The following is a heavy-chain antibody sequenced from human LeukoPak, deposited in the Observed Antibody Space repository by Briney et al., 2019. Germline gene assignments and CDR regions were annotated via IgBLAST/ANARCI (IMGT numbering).Heavy chain of an antibody. CDR3: ARSQVVKGVGDY. CDR2: INPNSGGT. D-gene: IGHD3-22*01. V-gene: IGHV1-2*02. J-gene: IGHJ4*02. Sequence: ASVKVSSKASGYTFTGYYIHWVRQAPGQGLEWMGWINPNSGGTNYAQKLQGRVTMTRDTSISTAYMELSRLRSDDTAVYYCARSQVVKGVGDYWGQGTLVTVSS. CDR1: GYTFTGYY.